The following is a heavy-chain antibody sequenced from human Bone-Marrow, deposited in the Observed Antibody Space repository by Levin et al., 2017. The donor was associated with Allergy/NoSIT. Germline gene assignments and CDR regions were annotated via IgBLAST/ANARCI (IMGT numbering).Heavy chain of an antibody. CDR3: TREVEAVAGRDYYYYYMDV. J-gene: IGHJ6*03. CDR1: GFTFGDYA. Sequence: GGSLRLSCTASGFTFGDYAMSWFRQAPGKGLEWVGFIRSKAYGGTTEYAASVKGRFTISRDDSKSIAYLQMNSLKTEDTAVYYCTREVEAVAGRDYYYYYMDVWGKGTTVTVSS. CDR2: IRSKAYGGTT. D-gene: IGHD6-19*01. V-gene: IGHV3-49*03.